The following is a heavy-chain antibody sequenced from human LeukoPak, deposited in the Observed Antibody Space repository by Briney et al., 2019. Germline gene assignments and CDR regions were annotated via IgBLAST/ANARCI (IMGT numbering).Heavy chain of an antibody. CDR2: ISGSGGSA. CDR1: GFTFSSYG. Sequence: GGSLRLSCAASGFTFSSYGMSWVRQAPGKGLEWVSAISGSGGSAYYADSVKGRFTISRDNSKNTLYLQMNSLRAEDTAVYYCAKVGMVRGPYYFDYWGQGTLVTVSS. V-gene: IGHV3-23*01. J-gene: IGHJ4*02. CDR3: AKVGMVRGPYYFDY. D-gene: IGHD3-10*01.